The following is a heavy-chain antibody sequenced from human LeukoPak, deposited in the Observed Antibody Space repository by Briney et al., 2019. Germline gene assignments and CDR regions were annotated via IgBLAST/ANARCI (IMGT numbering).Heavy chain of an antibody. Sequence: PGGSLRLSCAASGFTFSSYAMHWVRQAPGKVLKYVSAISSNGGSTYYANSVKGRFTISRDNSKNTLYLQMGSLRAEDMAVYYCVRIAVAGTGDYWGQGTLVTVSS. V-gene: IGHV3-64*01. CDR2: ISSNGGST. CDR1: GFTFSSYA. CDR3: VRIAVAGTGDY. D-gene: IGHD6-19*01. J-gene: IGHJ4*02.